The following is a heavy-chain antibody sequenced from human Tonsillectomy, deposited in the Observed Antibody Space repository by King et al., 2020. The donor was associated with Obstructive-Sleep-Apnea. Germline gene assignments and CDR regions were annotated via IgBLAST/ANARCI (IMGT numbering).Heavy chain of an antibody. CDR3: ARVNMHNTKWYVGWSFDYYNGIDV. CDR2: LYYNGIT. CDR1: GGSISRFY. D-gene: IGHD2/OR15-2a*01. Sequence: VQLQESGPGLVKPSETLSLTCSVSGGSISRFYWTWIRQPPGKGLEWIGYLYYNGITHYNPSLKSRVTISGDTAKNQFSLRLTSVTAADTAVYYCARVNMHNTKWYVGWSFDYYNGIDVWGQGATVTVSS. V-gene: IGHV4-59*01. J-gene: IGHJ6*02.